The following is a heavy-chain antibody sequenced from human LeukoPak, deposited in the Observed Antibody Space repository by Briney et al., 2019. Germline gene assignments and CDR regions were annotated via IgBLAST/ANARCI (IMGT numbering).Heavy chain of an antibody. Sequence: SETLSLTCTVSGGSISSYYWSWIRQPPGKGLEWIGSIYYSGSTYYNPSLKSRVTISVDTSKNQFSLKLSSVTAADTAVYYCAIHNWNFDYWGQGTLVTVSS. CDR3: AIHNWNFDY. CDR2: IYYSGST. V-gene: IGHV4-59*05. J-gene: IGHJ4*02. D-gene: IGHD1-1*01. CDR1: GGSISSYY.